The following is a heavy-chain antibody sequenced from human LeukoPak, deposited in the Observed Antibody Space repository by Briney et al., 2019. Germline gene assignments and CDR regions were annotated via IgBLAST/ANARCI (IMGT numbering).Heavy chain of an antibody. V-gene: IGHV3-21*01. CDR1: GFTFDSYG. CDR2: ISGSGVYT. CDR3: ARVYRRYFDY. J-gene: IGHJ4*02. D-gene: IGHD1-14*01. Sequence: GGSLRLSCAASGFTFDSYGMNWVRQAPGKGLEWVSGISGSGVYTYYADSVKGRFTISRDNAKNSLYLQMNSLRAEDTAVYYCARVYRRYFDYWGQGTLATVSS.